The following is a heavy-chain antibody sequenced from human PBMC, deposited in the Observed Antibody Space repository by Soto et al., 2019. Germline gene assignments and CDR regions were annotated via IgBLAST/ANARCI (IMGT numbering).Heavy chain of an antibody. CDR2: IKQDGSEK. CDR1: GFTFSSYW. Sequence: PGGSLRLSCAAFGFTFSSYWMSWVRQAPGKGLEWVANIKQDGSEKYYVDSVKGRFTISRDNAKNSLYLQMNSLRAEDTAVYYCARGKTNDYWGQGTLVTVSS. V-gene: IGHV3-7*01. CDR3: ARGKTNDY. J-gene: IGHJ4*02.